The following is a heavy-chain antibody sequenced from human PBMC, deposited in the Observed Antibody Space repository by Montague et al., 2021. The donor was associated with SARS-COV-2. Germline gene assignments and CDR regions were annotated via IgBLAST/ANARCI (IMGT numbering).Heavy chain of an antibody. V-gene: IGHV4-34*01. CDR3: ASGDDNESGYLNV. CDR2: INHSGTT. Sequence: SETLSLTYAVFDASFSDFYWSWIRQPPGKGLEWIGEINHSGTTYYNPSLKSRVTISVDTSKNQFSLKLNSVTAADAAVYYCASGDDNESGYLNVWGKGTTVTVSS. D-gene: IGHD3-22*01. J-gene: IGHJ6*03. CDR1: DASFSDFY.